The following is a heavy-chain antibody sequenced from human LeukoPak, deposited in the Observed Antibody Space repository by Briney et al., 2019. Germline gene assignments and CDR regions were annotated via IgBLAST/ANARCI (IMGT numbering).Heavy chain of an antibody. V-gene: IGHV4-59*08. Sequence: SETLSLTCTVSGGSISSYYWSWIRQPPGKGLDWIGYIYYGGSTNYNPSLTSRVTISIDTSKNQFSLKLSSVTAADTAVYYCARHISYSSNYYKEAFDIWGQGTMVTVSS. D-gene: IGHD6-13*01. CDR2: IYYGGST. J-gene: IGHJ3*02. CDR3: ARHISYSSNYYKEAFDI. CDR1: GGSISSYY.